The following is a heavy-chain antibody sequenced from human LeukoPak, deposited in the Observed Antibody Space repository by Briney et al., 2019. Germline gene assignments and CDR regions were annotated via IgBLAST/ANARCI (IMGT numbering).Heavy chain of an antibody. D-gene: IGHD3-16*01. CDR2: INHSGST. V-gene: IGHV4-34*01. J-gene: IGHJ3*02. CDR1: GGSFSGYY. CDR3: ARHKGRRRGIAGDAFDI. Sequence: KPSETLSLTCAVYGGSFSGYYWSWIRQPPGKGLEWIGEINHSGSTNYNPSLKSRVTISVDTSKNQFSLKLSSVTAADTAVYYCARHKGRRRGIAGDAFDIWGQGTMVTVSS.